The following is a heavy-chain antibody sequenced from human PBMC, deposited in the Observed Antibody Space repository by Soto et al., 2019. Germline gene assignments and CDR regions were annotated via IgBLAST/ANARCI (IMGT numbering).Heavy chain of an antibody. V-gene: IGHV3-66*03. CDR1: GFIVSINY. J-gene: IGHJ6*02. D-gene: IGHD3-22*01. CDR2: IYSNNST. Sequence: PGGSLRLSCAASGFIVSINYMSWVRQAPGKGLEWVSVIYSNNSTYYADSVKGRFIISRDNSKNTLYLQMNSLRAEDTAVYYCAKVGDSSGYYRRYYYYGMDVWGQGTTVTVSS. CDR3: AKVGDSSGYYRRYYYYGMDV.